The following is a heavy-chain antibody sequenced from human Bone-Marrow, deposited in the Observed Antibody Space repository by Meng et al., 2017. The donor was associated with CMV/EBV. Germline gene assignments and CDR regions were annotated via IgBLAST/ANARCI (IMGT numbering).Heavy chain of an antibody. V-gene: IGHV1-69*12. J-gene: IGHJ4*02. CDR3: ARSQYSSSWYPFTH. D-gene: IGHD6-13*01. CDR2: IIPIFGKA. Sequence: QVMFVESGVAGKSPWFSGKVSCKASGGTFSSYVISWVRKAPGQGLEWMGGIIPIFGKANYAQKFQGRVTITADESTSTAYMELSSLRSEDTAVYYCARSQYSSSWYPFTHWGRGTLVTVSS. CDR1: GGTFSSYV.